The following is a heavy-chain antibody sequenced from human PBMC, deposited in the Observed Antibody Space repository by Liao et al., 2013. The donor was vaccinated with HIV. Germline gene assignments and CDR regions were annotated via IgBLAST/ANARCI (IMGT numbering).Heavy chain of an antibody. CDR2: ISHSGRT. V-gene: IGHV4-34*01. J-gene: IGHJ4*02. CDR1: GGSFSAYN. CDR3: AREITGDIDY. Sequence: QVQLQQWGAGLLKPSETLSLTCGVYGGSFSAYNWSWVRQPPGKGLEWIGAISHSGRTNYNPSLKSRVTISIDTSKNQFSLRLKSVTAADTAMYYCAREITGDIDYWGQGTLVTVSS. D-gene: IGHD7-27*01.